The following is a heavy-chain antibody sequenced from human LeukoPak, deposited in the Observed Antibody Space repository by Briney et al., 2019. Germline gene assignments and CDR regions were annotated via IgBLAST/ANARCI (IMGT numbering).Heavy chain of an antibody. J-gene: IGHJ5*02. Sequence: ASVTVSCKPSGYTFTGYYIQWVRQAPGQGLEWMGWINPNSGGTTYAQMFQGRVTMNRDTSPSPVYTELNSLRCADTAVFYFSRWPYYYGSGSYYSAVLFDPWGQGALVTVCS. CDR3: SRWPYYYGSGSYYSAVLFDP. CDR1: GYTFTGYY. D-gene: IGHD3-10*01. CDR2: INPNSGGT. V-gene: IGHV1-2*02.